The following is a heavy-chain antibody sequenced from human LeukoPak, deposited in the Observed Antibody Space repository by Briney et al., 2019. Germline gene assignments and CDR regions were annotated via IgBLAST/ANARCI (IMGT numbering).Heavy chain of an antibody. J-gene: IGHJ6*02. V-gene: IGHV3-23*01. CDR2: ISGYGGTT. Sequence: GGSLRLSCAASGFTFSSYAMSWVRQAPGKGLEWVSGISGYGGTTYHADSVEGRFTISRDNSKSTLYLQMNSLRAEDTAVYYCAKDSHYDFWSGYAYYYGMDVWGQGTTVTVSS. CDR3: AKDSHYDFWSGYAYYYGMDV. D-gene: IGHD3-3*01. CDR1: GFTFSSYA.